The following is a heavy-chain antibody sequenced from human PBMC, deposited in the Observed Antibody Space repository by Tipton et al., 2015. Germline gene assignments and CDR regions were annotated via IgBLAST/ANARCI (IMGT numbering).Heavy chain of an antibody. CDR3: ARETTIFGVINVFDI. CDR2: MYNSGST. J-gene: IGHJ3*02. D-gene: IGHD3-3*01. Sequence: TLSLTCTVSGGSISSYYWSWIRQPPGKGLEWIGYMYNSGSTNYNPSLKSLFTISVDTSKNQFSLKLDSVTAADTAVYYCARETTIFGVINVFDIWGQGTMVTVSS. V-gene: IGHV4-59*01. CDR1: GGSISSYY.